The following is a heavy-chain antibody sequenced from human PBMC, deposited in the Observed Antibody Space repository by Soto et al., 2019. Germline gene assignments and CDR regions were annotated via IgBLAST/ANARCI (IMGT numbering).Heavy chain of an antibody. J-gene: IGHJ6*03. CDR3: AGSFDYYYYMDV. CDR2: IYYSGST. V-gene: IGHV4-59*08. Sequence: SETLSLTCSVSGGSIGSYYWSWIRQPPGKGLEWIGYIYYSGSTNYNSSLKSRVTISVDTSKNQFSLKLSSVTAADTAVYYCAGSFDYYYYMDVWGKGTTVTVSS. CDR1: GGSIGSYY.